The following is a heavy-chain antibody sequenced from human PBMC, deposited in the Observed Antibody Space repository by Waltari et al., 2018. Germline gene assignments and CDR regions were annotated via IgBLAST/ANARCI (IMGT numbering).Heavy chain of an antibody. CDR3: ARCRGYMSGDYMDY. D-gene: IGHD3-3*01. CDR2: ISGSGGST. J-gene: IGHJ4*02. CDR1: GFTFNSHA. V-gene: IGHV3-23*04. Sequence: EVQLVESGGGLVQPGGSLRLSCAASGFTFNSHAMRWVRQAPGKGLEWVSTISGSGGSTYDADSVKGRFTISRDNSKNTLYLQMNSLRADDTALYYCARCRGYMSGDYMDYWGQGTLVTVSS.